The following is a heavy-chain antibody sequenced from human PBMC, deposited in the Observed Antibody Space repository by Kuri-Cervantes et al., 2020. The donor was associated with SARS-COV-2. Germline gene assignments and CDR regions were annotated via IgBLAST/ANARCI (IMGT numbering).Heavy chain of an antibody. J-gene: IGHJ4*02. CDR3: AKTYYDFWSGYPGDY. CDR2: ISSSSRTI. Sequence: GESLKISCAASGFTFSNYAMTWVRQAPGKGLEWVSYISSSSRTIYYADSVKGRFSISRDNAKNSLFLQISSLRAEDTAVYYCAKTYYDFWSGYPGDYWGQGTLVTVSS. D-gene: IGHD3-3*01. V-gene: IGHV3-48*04. CDR1: GFTFSNYA.